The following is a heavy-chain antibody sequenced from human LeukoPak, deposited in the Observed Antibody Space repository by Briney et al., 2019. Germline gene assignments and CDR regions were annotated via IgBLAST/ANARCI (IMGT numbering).Heavy chain of an antibody. CDR1: GFTFSSYD. J-gene: IGHJ3*02. V-gene: IGHV3-13*01. CDR3: AKRGVYAFDI. Sequence: GGSLRLSCAASGFTFSSYDMHWVRQATGKGLEWVSAIGTAGDTYYPGSVKGRFTISRDNSKNTLYLQMNSLRAEDTAVYYCAKRGVYAFDIWGQGTMVTVSS. CDR2: IGTAGDT. D-gene: IGHD5/OR15-5a*01.